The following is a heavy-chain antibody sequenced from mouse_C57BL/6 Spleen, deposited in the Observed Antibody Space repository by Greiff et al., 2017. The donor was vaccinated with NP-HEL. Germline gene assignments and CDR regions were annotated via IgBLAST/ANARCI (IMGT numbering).Heavy chain of an antibody. CDR3: ARRNYDSSYYAMDY. D-gene: IGHD1-1*01. J-gene: IGHJ4*01. V-gene: IGHV1-80*01. Sequence: VQLQQSGAELVKPGASVKISCKASGYAFSSYWMNWVKQRPGKGLEWIGQIYPGDGDTNYNGKFKGKATLTADKSSSTAYMQLSSLTSADSAVYFCARRNYDSSYYAMDYWGQGTSVTVSS. CDR2: IYPGDGDT. CDR1: GYAFSSYW.